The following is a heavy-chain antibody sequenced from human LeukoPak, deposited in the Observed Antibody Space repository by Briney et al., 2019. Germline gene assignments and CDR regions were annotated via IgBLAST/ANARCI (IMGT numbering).Heavy chain of an antibody. D-gene: IGHD3-22*01. CDR3: ARALPEYYYDSSVRQAFDI. CDR1: GYTFRDYY. CDR2: INPNSGGT. J-gene: IGHJ3*02. V-gene: IGHV1-2*02. Sequence: ASVKVSCKASGYTFRDYYMHWVRQAPGQGLEWMGWINPNSGGTMYAQKFQGRVAMTRATSINTAYMELSRLTSDDTAVYYCARALPEYYYDSSVRQAFDIWGQGTMVTVSS.